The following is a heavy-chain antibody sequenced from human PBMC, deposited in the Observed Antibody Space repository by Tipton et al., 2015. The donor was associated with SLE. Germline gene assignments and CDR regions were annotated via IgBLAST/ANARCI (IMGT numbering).Heavy chain of an antibody. CDR3: ALDFWRGYFRYFDH. D-gene: IGHD3-3*01. CDR2: ISSRTSTTI. J-gene: IGHJ4*02. CDR1: GFSFSSYG. V-gene: IGHV3-48*01. Sequence: SLRLSCAASGFSFSSYGMNWVRQAPGKGLEWVSYISSRTSTTIYYADSVKGRFTISRADAKNSLYLQMNSLRAEDTAVYYCALDFWRGYFRYFDHWGQGSLVTVSS.